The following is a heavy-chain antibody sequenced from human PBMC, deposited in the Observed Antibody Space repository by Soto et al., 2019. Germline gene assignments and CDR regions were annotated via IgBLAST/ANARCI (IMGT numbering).Heavy chain of an antibody. V-gene: IGHV1-69*13. J-gene: IGHJ4*02. CDR2: IIPVFGTA. CDR1: GGAFSNSV. D-gene: IGHD4-17*01. CDR3: ARAPILVAVTIYEKYFHY. Sequence: ASVKVSCKASGGAFSNSVVSWVRQAPGQGLEWMGGIIPVFGTANYAQKFQGRLTIIADDSTSTAYMELTSLTSDDTAVYYCARAPILVAVTIYEKYFHYWGQGTLVTVSS.